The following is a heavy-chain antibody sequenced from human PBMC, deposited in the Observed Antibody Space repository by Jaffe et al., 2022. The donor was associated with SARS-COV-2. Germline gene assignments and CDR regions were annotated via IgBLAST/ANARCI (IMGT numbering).Heavy chain of an antibody. J-gene: IGHJ6*02. CDR1: GYTFTSYD. CDR2: MNPNSGNT. Sequence: QVQLVQSGAEVKKPGASVKVSCKASGYTFTSYDINWVRQATGQGLEWMGWMNPNSGNTGYAQKFQGRVTMTRNTSISTAYMELSSLRSEDTAVYYCARDGFDYDFWSGYRQNYYYYGMDVWGQGTTVTVSS. CDR3: ARDGFDYDFWSGYRQNYYYYGMDV. V-gene: IGHV1-8*01. D-gene: IGHD3-3*01.